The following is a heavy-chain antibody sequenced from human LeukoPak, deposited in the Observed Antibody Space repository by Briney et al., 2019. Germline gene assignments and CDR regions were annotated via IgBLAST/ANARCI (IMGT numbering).Heavy chain of an antibody. CDR3: ASRSYRRDDAFDI. CDR1: GFTFSSYS. V-gene: IGHV3-21*01. D-gene: IGHD1-26*01. CDR2: ISSSSSYI. J-gene: IGHJ3*02. Sequence: PGGSLRLSCAASGFTFSSYSMNWVRQAPGKGLEWVSSISSSSSYIYYADSVKGRFTISRDNAKNSLYLQMNSLRAEDTAVYYCASRSYRRDDAFDIWGQGTMVTVSS.